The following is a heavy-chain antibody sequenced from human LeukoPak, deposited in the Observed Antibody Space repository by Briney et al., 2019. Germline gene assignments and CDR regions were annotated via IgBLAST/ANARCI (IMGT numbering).Heavy chain of an antibody. Sequence: GASVKVSCKASGYTLTGYYMYWVRQATGQGLEWMAWMNPNSGNTGYEQKFQGRVTMTRDTSISTAYMELSSLTSEDTAVYYCARGSGYADYWGQGTLVTVSS. CDR2: MNPNSGNT. V-gene: IGHV1-8*02. CDR1: GYTLTGYY. J-gene: IGHJ4*02. D-gene: IGHD5-12*01. CDR3: ARGSGYADY.